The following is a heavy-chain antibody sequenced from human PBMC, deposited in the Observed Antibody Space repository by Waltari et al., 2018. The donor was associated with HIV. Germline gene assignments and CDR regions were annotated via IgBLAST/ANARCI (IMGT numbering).Heavy chain of an antibody. Sequence: QVQLVESGGGVVQPGRSLRLSCAASGFTFSSYGMHWVRQAPGKGLEWVAVIWYDGSNKYYADSVKGRFTISRDNSKNTLYLQMNSLRAEDTAVYYCAQQRPDTAMVFDYWGQGTLVTVSS. V-gene: IGHV3-33*06. J-gene: IGHJ4*02. CDR1: GFTFSSYG. D-gene: IGHD5-18*01. CDR2: IWYDGSNK. CDR3: AQQRPDTAMVFDY.